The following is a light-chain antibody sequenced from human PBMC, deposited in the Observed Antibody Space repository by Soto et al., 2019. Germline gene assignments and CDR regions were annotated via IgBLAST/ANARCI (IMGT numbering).Light chain of an antibody. CDR3: QVWDSSSDNLGV. CDR2: YDR. Sequence: SYELTQPPSVSVSPGNTARITCGGNNIGSQSVHWYQQKPGQAPVLVVFYDRVRPSGIPERFSGSNSGNTATLTISRVEAGDEADYYCQVWDSSSDNLGVFGGGTKLTVL. J-gene: IGLJ2*01. V-gene: IGLV3-21*04. CDR1: NIGSQS.